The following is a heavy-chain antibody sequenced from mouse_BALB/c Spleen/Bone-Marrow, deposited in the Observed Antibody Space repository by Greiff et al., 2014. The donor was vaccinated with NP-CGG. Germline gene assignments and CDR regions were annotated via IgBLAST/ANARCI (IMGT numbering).Heavy chain of an antibody. Sequence: QVQLKESGAELVRPGSSVKISCEASGYPFSSYWMNWVKQRPGQGLEWIGQIYPGDGETNYNGKFKGNATLTADKSSSTAYMQIISLTSEDSAVYFCARKYGDYWGQGTTLTVSS. J-gene: IGHJ2*01. D-gene: IGHD2-10*02. V-gene: IGHV1-80*01. CDR1: GYPFSSYW. CDR2: IYPGDGET. CDR3: ARKYGDY.